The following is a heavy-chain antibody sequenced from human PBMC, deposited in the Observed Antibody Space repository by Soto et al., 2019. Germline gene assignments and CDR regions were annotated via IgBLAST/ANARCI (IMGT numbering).Heavy chain of an antibody. D-gene: IGHD3-10*01. CDR1: GFTFSSYG. J-gene: IGHJ6*03. Sequence: GGSLRLSCAASGFTFSSYGMHWVRQAPGKGLEWVAVISYDGSNKYYADSVKGRFTISRDNSKNTLYLQMNSLRAEDTAVYYCVKDGPLYGSGSTYYYYYYMDVWGKGTTVTVSS. V-gene: IGHV3-30*18. CDR3: VKDGPLYGSGSTYYYYYYMDV. CDR2: ISYDGSNK.